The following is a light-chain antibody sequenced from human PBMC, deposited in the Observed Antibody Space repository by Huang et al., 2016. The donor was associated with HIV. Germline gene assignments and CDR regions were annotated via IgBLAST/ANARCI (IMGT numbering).Light chain of an antibody. CDR2: DAS. J-gene: IGKJ4*01. Sequence: EIVLTQSPATLSLSPGERATLSCRASQSVTNYLAWYQQKPGQAPRLLIDDASTRATGIPARFSGSGSGTDFTLTISSLGPEDFAVYYCQQRSDWLTFGGGTKVEIK. CDR1: QSVTNY. V-gene: IGKV3-11*01. CDR3: QQRSDWLT.